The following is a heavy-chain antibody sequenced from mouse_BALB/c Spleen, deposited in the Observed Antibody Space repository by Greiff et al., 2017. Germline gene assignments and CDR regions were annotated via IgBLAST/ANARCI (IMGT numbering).Heavy chain of an antibody. CDR3: ARKGEYDGNAMDY. CDR2: LYPGDGDT. V-gene: IGHV1-80*01. Sequence: VQLHQSGAVLVRPGSSVKISCQASGYAFSCYWMNWVKQRPGQGLEWIGQLYPGDGDTNYNGKFKGKATLTADKSSSTAYMQLSSLTSEDSAVYFCARKGEYDGNAMDYRGQGTRGTVAS. J-gene: IGHJ4*01. D-gene: IGHD2-4*01. CDR1: GYAFSCYW.